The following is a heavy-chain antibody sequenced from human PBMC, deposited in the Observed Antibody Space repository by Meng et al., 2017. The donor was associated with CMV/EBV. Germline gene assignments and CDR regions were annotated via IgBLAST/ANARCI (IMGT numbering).Heavy chain of an antibody. CDR1: GYSFTSYW. J-gene: IGHJ3*02. D-gene: IGHD6-13*01. Sequence: GGSLRLSCKGSGYSFTSYWIGWVRQMPGKGLEWMGIIYPGDSDTRYSPSFQGQVTISADKSISTAYLQWSSLKASDTAMYYCARPKYSSSRCAFDIWGQGTMVTVSS. V-gene: IGHV5-51*01. CDR3: ARPKYSSSRCAFDI. CDR2: IYPGDSDT.